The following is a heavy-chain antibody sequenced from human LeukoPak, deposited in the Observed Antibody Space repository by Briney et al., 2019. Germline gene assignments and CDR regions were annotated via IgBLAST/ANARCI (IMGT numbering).Heavy chain of an antibody. CDR1: GGSISSGGYY. J-gene: IGHJ4*02. Sequence: SETLSLTCTVSGGSISSGGYYWSWIRQHPGKGLEWIGYIYYSGSTYYNPSLKSRVTISVDTSKNQFSLKPSSVTAADTAVYYCARNSVTTADYWGQGTLVTVSS. V-gene: IGHV4-31*03. CDR3: ARNSVTTADY. D-gene: IGHD2/OR15-2a*01. CDR2: IYYSGST.